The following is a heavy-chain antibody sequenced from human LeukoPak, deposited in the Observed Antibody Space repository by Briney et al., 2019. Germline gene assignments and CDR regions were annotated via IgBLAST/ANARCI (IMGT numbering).Heavy chain of an antibody. CDR3: ASGDSGYSYGYSYYYYGMDA. D-gene: IGHD5-18*01. V-gene: IGHV1-69*04. CDR2: IIPIFGIA. Sequence: SVKVSCKASGGTFSSYAISWVRQAPGQGLEWMGRIIPIFGIANYAQKFQGRVTITADKSTSTAYMELSSLRSEDTAVYYCASGDSGYSYGYSYYYYGMDAWGQGTTVTVSS. J-gene: IGHJ6*02. CDR1: GGTFSSYA.